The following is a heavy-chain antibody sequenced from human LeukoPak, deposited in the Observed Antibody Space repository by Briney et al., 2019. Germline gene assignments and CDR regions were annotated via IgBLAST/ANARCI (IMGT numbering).Heavy chain of an antibody. V-gene: IGHV3-33*01. CDR3: ARDFYSWLRIFDY. D-gene: IGHD5-12*01. CDR2: IWYDGSNK. CDR1: GFTFSSYG. Sequence: GSLRLSCAASGFTFSSYGMHWVRQAPGKGLEWVAVIWYDGSNKYYADSVKGRFTISRDNAKNSLYLQMNSLRAEDTAVYYCARDFYSWLRIFDYWGQGTLVTVSS. J-gene: IGHJ4*02.